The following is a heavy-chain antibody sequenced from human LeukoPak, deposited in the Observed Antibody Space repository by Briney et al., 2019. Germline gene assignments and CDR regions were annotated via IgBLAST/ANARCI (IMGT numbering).Heavy chain of an antibody. CDR3: ARGSSGSYSDYSMDV. J-gene: IGHJ6*01. Sequence: PSETQSLTCTVPGGSISSGGSYWSSIRQHPGKGTEWIGYIFYSGSTHYNPSLKSRVTISVDTSKNHFSLKLSSVTGADTAVYYCARGSSGSYSDYSMDVWGQGTTVTVSS. V-gene: IGHV4-31*03. CDR2: IFYSGST. CDR1: GGSISSGGSY. D-gene: IGHD1-26*01.